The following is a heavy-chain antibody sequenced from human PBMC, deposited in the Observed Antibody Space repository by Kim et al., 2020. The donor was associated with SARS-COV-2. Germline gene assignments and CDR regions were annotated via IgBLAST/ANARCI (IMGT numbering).Heavy chain of an antibody. V-gene: IGHV3-9*01. D-gene: IGHD5-18*01. CDR3: AKDNRIGHGYSFDAFDI. J-gene: IGHJ3*02. Sequence: GGSLRLSCAASGFTFGDYAMHWVRQAPGKGLEWVSGISWNSGGIGYEDSVKGRFTISRDNAKNSLYLQMNSLRAEDTALYYCAKDNRIGHGYSFDAFDIWGQGTMVTVSS. CDR2: ISWNSGGI. CDR1: GFTFGDYA.